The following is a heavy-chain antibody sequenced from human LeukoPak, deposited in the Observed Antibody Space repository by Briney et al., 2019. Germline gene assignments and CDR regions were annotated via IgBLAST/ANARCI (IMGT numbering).Heavy chain of an antibody. V-gene: IGHV1-2*02. Sequence: GASMKVSCKASGYTFTGYYMHWVRQAPGQGLVWMGWINPNSGGTNYAQKFQGRVTMTRDTSISTAYMELSRLRSDDTAVYYCARVHSSGYYGLDYWGQGTLVTVSS. D-gene: IGHD3-22*01. CDR3: ARVHSSGYYGLDY. CDR1: GYTFTGYY. CDR2: INPNSGGT. J-gene: IGHJ4*02.